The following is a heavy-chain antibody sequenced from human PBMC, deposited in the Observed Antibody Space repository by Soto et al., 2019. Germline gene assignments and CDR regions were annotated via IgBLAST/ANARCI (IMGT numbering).Heavy chain of an antibody. V-gene: IGHV1-46*04. CDR2: INANVGNT. Sequence: QVQLVQSGAEVKKPGASVKVSCKASGYTFTSYYMHWVRQAPGQGLEWMGIINANVGNTSYAQKLQGRVTRTRDTSPSKVHVELRSVRAEDTAVYYCARDSESSGWCSPGDLPGAFDIWGQGTTGTVSS. CDR1: GYTFTSYY. CDR3: ARDSESSGWCSPGDLPGAFDI. D-gene: IGHD6-19*01. J-gene: IGHJ3*02.